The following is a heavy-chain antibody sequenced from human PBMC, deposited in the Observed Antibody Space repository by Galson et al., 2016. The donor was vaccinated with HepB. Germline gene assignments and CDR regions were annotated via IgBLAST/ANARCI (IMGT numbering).Heavy chain of an antibody. D-gene: IGHD2-15*01. V-gene: IGHV4-4*02. J-gene: IGHJ5*02. CDR2: IYQSGST. CDR1: GGSISSSYW. Sequence: EPLSLTCAVSGGSISSSYWWSWVRQPPGKGLEWIGEIYQSGSTNYNPSLKSRVTISVDKSKNQFSLKLSSVTAADTAVYYCAADCSGGSCYGGGNWFDPWGPGTLVTVSS. CDR3: AADCSGGSCYGGGNWFDP.